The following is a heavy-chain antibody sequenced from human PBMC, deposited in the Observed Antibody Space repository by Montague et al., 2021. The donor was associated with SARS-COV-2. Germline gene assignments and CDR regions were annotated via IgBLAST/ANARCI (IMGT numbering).Heavy chain of an antibody. CDR3: ARELSPYYYGMDV. CDR2: IWYDGSNK. V-gene: IGHV3-33*01. Sequence: SLRLSCAASGFTFSSYGMHWVRQAPGKGLEWVAVIWYDGSNKYYADSVKGRLTISRDNSKNTLYLQMNSLRAEDTAVYYCARELSPYYYGMDVWGQGTTVTVSS. J-gene: IGHJ6*02. CDR1: GFTFSSYG. D-gene: IGHD3-16*02.